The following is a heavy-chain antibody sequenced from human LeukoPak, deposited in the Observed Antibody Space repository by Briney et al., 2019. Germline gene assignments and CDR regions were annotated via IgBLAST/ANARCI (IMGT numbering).Heavy chain of an antibody. CDR3: ARGPADI. V-gene: IGHV3-23*01. Sequence: GGSLRLSCAASGFTFSSYAMSWVRQAPGKGLEWVSAISGSGGSTYYADSVKGRFTLSRDNSKNTLYLQMSGLRPEDTAVYYCARGPADIWGQGTMVTVSS. CDR1: GFTFSSYA. CDR2: ISGSGGST. J-gene: IGHJ3*02.